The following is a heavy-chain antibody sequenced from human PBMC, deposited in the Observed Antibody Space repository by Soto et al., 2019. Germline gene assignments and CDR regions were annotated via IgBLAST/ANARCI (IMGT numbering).Heavy chain of an antibody. V-gene: IGHV1-69*06. CDR1: GGTSSSHG. D-gene: IGHD1-1*01. CDR2: IMPTFGSA. J-gene: IGHJ4*02. CDR3: ATERSAQYFDY. Sequence: SVKVSCKASGGTSSSHGIAWVRQAPGQGLEWVGGIMPTFGSATYAPRFQGRVTISADKSTSTAYMELRSLRSEDTAVYYCATERSAQYFDYWGQGTLVTVSS.